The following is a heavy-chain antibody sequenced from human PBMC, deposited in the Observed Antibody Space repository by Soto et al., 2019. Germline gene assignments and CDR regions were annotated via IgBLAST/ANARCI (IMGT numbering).Heavy chain of an antibody. Sequence: QVQLQQWGAGLLKPSETLSLTCAVYGGSFSGYYWSWIRQPPGKGLEWIGEINHSGSTNYNPSLKSRVTISVDTSKNQFSLKLSSVTAADTAVYYCARFRLLGRGVIPDYYYGMDVWGQGTTVTVSS. V-gene: IGHV4-34*01. CDR3: ARFRLLGRGVIPDYYYGMDV. D-gene: IGHD3-10*01. J-gene: IGHJ6*02. CDR1: GGSFSGYY. CDR2: INHSGST.